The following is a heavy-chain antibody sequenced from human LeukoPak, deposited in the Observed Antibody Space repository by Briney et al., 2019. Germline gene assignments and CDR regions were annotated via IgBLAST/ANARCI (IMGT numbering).Heavy chain of an antibody. J-gene: IGHJ4*02. CDR3: ARESGYSYGFMGVFDY. V-gene: IGHV4-59*01. CDR2: IYYSGST. CDR1: GGSFSGYY. D-gene: IGHD5-18*01. Sequence: SETLSLTCAVYGGSFSGYYWSWIRQPPGKGLEWIGYIYYSGSTNYNPSLKSRVTISVDTSKNQFSLKLSSVTAADTAVYYCARESGYSYGFMGVFDYWGQGTLVTVSS.